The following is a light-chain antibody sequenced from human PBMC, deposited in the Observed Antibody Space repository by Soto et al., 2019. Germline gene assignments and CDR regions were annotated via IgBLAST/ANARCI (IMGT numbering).Light chain of an antibody. V-gene: IGKV1-9*01. CDR1: QDISSY. Sequence: IQVTQSPSSLSASAGDRVTITCRASQDISSYLAWYQQKPGKAPTLLIYAASTLQSGVPSRFSGSGFGTDFTLTISSLQAEDFASYYCQQLRSYPSTFGGGTKVDIK. CDR3: QQLRSYPST. CDR2: AAS. J-gene: IGKJ4*01.